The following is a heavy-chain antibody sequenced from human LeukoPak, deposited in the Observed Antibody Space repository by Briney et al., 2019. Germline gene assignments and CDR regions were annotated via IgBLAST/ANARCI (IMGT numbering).Heavy chain of an antibody. J-gene: IGHJ4*02. Sequence: GGSLRLSCAASGFTFSDYYMSWIRQAPGKGLEWVSYISSSGSTIYYADSVKGRFTISRDNAKNSLYLQMNSLRAEDTAVYYCARETYSGSYSVDYWGQGTLVTVSS. V-gene: IGHV3-11*01. CDR3: ARETYSGSYSVDY. CDR2: ISSSGSTI. D-gene: IGHD1-26*01. CDR1: GFTFSDYY.